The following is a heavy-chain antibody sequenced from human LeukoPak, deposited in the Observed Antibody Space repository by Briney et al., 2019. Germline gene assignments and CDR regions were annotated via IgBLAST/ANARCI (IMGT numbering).Heavy chain of an antibody. Sequence: ASVKVSCKASGYTFTTEDINWVRQATGQGLEWMGIIKPSSGSTSYAQKFQGRVTMTRDMSTSTVYMELSSLRSEDTAVYHCARSRWELRVYFDYWGQGTLVTVSS. CDR2: IKPSSGST. CDR3: ARSRWELRVYFDY. CDR1: GYTFTTED. V-gene: IGHV1-46*01. J-gene: IGHJ4*02. D-gene: IGHD1-26*01.